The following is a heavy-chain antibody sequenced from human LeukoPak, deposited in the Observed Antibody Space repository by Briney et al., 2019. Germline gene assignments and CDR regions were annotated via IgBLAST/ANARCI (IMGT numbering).Heavy chain of an antibody. CDR3: ASHPVGYCSSTSCRKSPP. D-gene: IGHD2-2*01. CDR1: GFTFSSYA. CDR2: ISGSGGST. J-gene: IGHJ4*02. V-gene: IGHV3-23*01. Sequence: GGSLRLSCAASGFTFSSYAMSWVRQAPGKGLEWVSAISGSGGSTYYADSVKGRFTISRDNSKNTLYLQMNSLRAEDTAVYYCASHPVGYCSSTSCRKSPPGGQGTLVTVSS.